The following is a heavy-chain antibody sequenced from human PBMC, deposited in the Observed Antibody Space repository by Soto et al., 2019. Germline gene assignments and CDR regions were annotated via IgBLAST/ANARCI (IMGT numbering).Heavy chain of an antibody. V-gene: IGHV3-30*18. D-gene: IGHD3-22*01. J-gene: IGHJ5*02. CDR2: ISYDGSNK. CDR1: GFTFISYG. CDR3: AKDQYYYDSSGLSPP. Sequence: GESLKISCAASGFTFISYGMHWVRQAPGKGLEWVAVISYDGSNKYYADSVKGRFTISRDNSKNTLYLQMNSLRAEDTAVYYCAKDQYYYDSSGLSPPWGQGTLVTVSS.